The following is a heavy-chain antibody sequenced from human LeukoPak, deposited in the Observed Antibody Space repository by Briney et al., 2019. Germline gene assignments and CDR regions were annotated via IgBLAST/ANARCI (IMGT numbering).Heavy chain of an antibody. CDR1: GYSFTSYW. Sequence: GESLKISCKGSGYSFTSYWIGWVRQMPGKGLEWMGIIYPGDSDTRYSPSFQGQVTISADKSISTAYLRWSSLKASDTAMYYCARSAMVRGAPRYNWFDPWGQGTLVTVSS. D-gene: IGHD3-10*01. CDR2: IYPGDSDT. J-gene: IGHJ5*02. V-gene: IGHV5-51*01. CDR3: ARSAMVRGAPRYNWFDP.